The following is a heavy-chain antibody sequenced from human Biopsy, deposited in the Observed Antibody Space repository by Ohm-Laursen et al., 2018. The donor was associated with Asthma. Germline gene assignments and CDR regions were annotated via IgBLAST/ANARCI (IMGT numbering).Heavy chain of an antibody. CDR3: ARTFHFWSPYHAEHYQL. Sequence: SLRLSCATSGFTFGDYWMSWVRQVPGKGLEWVANIKHGGSEKNHVDSLKGRFTISRDNAKNSLYPQMNSLRAEDTAVYYCARTFHFWSPYHAEHYQLWGQGTLVTVSS. CDR1: GFTFGDYW. J-gene: IGHJ1*01. D-gene: IGHD3-3*02. V-gene: IGHV3-7*01. CDR2: IKHGGSEK.